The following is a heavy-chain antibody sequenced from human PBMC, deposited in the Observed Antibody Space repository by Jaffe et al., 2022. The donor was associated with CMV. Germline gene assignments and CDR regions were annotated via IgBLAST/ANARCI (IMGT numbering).Heavy chain of an antibody. V-gene: IGHV3-21*01. D-gene: IGHD6-19*01. CDR2: ISSSSSYI. Sequence: EVQLVESGGGLVKPGGSLRLSCAASGFTFSSYSMNWVRQAPGKGLEWVSSISSSSSYIYYADSVKGRFTISRDNAKNSLYLQMNSLRAEDTAVYYCARDLTVYSSGWPDAFDIWGQGTMVTVSS. CDR3: ARDLTVYSSGWPDAFDI. J-gene: IGHJ3*02. CDR1: GFTFSSYS.